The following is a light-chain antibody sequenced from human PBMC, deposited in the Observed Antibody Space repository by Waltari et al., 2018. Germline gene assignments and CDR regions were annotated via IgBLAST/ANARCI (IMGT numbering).Light chain of an antibody. CDR2: AAS. J-gene: IGKJ1*01. Sequence: FRAMKSSNRYLNGCQQKAGKAPKVLFYAASNLQSGVPSRFSGSGSGTDFTLTISSLQPEDFAIYYCQQSYSTPQTFGQGTKVEIK. V-gene: IGKV1-39*01. CDR1: KSSNRY. CDR3: QQSYSTPQT.